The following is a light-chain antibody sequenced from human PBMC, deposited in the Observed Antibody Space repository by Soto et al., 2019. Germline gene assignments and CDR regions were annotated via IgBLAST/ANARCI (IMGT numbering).Light chain of an antibody. CDR2: DAS. V-gene: IGKV1-33*01. J-gene: IGKJ4*01. CDR3: QQYNSMLS. CDR1: HDVSRN. Sequence: DIQMTQSPSSLSASEGDRVTITCQSSHDVSRNLNWFQQKPGEAPQLLIYDASNLERGVPSRFSGSASGTDFTLTISSLHPEDIATYYCQQYNSMLSFGGRTEVEIK.